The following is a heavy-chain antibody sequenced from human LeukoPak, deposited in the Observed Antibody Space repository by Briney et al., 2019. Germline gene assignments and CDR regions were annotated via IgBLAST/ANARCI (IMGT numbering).Heavy chain of an antibody. V-gene: IGHV3-21*01. CDR2: ISSSSSYI. CDR3: ARDLYYDFWSGNNWFDP. D-gene: IGHD3-3*01. J-gene: IGHJ5*02. Sequence: GGSLRLSCAASGFTFSSYSMNWVRQAPGKGLEWVSSISSSSSYIYYADSVKGRFTISRDNAKNSLYLQMNSLRAEDTAVYYRARDLYYDFWSGNNWFDPWGQGTLVTVSS. CDR1: GFTFSSYS.